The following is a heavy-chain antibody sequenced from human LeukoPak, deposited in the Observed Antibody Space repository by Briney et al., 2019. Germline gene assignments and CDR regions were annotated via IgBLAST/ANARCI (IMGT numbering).Heavy chain of an antibody. D-gene: IGHD5-12*01. Sequence: GRSLRLSCAASGFTFSSYAMHWVRQAPGKGLEWVAVISYDGSNKYYADSVKGRFTISRDNSKNTLYLQTNSLRAEDTAVYYCAKLQGYEFDYWGQGTLVTVSS. CDR1: GFTFSSYA. J-gene: IGHJ4*02. CDR3: AKLQGYEFDY. V-gene: IGHV3-30*04. CDR2: ISYDGSNK.